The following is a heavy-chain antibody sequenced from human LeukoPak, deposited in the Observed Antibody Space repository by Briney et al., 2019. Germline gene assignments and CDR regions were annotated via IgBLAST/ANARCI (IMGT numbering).Heavy chain of an antibody. CDR3: ARRAYYYDSSGYGKADNAFDI. V-gene: IGHV5-51*01. CDR1: GYIFTSYW. J-gene: IGHJ3*02. CDR2: IYPGDSDT. D-gene: IGHD3-22*01. Sequence: GASLKISCKGSGYIFTSYWIGWVRQLPGKGLEWMGIIYPGDSDTRYSPSFQGQVTISADKSISTAYLQWSSLKASDTAMYYCARRAYYYDSSGYGKADNAFDIWGQGTMVTVSS.